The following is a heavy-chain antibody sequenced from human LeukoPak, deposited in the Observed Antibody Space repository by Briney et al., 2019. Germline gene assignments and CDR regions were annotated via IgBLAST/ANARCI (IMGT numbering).Heavy chain of an antibody. V-gene: IGHV3-23*01. CDR3: AKWGAYYYGSGSYSELDY. Sequence: GGSLRLSCAASGFTFSSYAMSWVRQAPGKGLEWASAISGSGGSTYYADSVKGRFTISRDNSKNTLYLQMNSLRAEDTAVYYCAKWGAYYYGSGSYSELDYWGQGTLVTVSS. CDR1: GFTFSSYA. J-gene: IGHJ4*02. CDR2: ISGSGGST. D-gene: IGHD3-10*01.